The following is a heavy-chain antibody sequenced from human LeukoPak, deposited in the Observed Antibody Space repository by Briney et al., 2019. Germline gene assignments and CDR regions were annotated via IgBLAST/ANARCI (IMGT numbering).Heavy chain of an antibody. J-gene: IGHJ3*02. V-gene: IGHV1-2*06. CDR1: GYTFTSYD. CDR3: ARGRSAFDI. CDR2: INPNSGGT. Sequence: ASVKVSCKASGYTFTSYDINWVRQAPGQGLEWMGRINPNSGGTNYAQKFQGRVTMTRDTSISTAYMGLSRLRSDDTAVYYCARGRSAFDIWGQGTMVTVSS.